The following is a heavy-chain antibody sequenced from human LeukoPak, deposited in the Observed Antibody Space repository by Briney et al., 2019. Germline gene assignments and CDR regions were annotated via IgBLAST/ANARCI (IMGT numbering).Heavy chain of an antibody. Sequence: PSETLSLTCTVSGGSISSGDYYWSWIRQPPGKGLEWIGYIYYSGSTYYNPSLKSRVTISVDTSKNQFSLKLSSVTAADTAVYYCARDRGTLGQDYWGQGTLVTVSS. D-gene: IGHD3-16*01. CDR1: GGSISSGDYY. CDR3: ARDRGTLGQDY. CDR2: IYYSGST. J-gene: IGHJ4*02. V-gene: IGHV4-30-4*08.